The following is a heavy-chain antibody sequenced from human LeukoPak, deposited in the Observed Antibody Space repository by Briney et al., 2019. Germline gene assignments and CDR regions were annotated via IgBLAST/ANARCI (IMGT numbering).Heavy chain of an antibody. CDR1: GFTFSSYG. D-gene: IGHD3-10*01. CDR3: AKDISNYYGSGSYFTPDY. V-gene: IGHV3-30*02. J-gene: IGHJ4*02. CDR2: IRYDGSNK. Sequence: GGSLRLSCAASGFTFSSYGMHWVRQAPGKGLEWVAFIRYDGSNKYYADSVKGRFTISRDNSKNTLYLQMNSLRAEDTAVYYCAKDISNYYGSGSYFTPDYWGQGTLVTVSS.